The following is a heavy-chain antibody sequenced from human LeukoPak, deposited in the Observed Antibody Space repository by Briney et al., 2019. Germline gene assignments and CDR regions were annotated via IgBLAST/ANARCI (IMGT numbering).Heavy chain of an antibody. CDR3: ARPPPITMVRGLITPSFFFDY. CDR1: GFTFSSYS. Sequence: GGSLRLSCAASGFTFSSYSMNWVRQAPGKGLEWVSSISSSSSYIYYADSVKGRFTISRDNAKNSLYPQMNSLRANDTAVYYCARPPPITMVRGLITPSFFFDYWGQGTLVTVSS. J-gene: IGHJ4*02. CDR2: ISSSSSYI. V-gene: IGHV3-21*01. D-gene: IGHD3-10*01.